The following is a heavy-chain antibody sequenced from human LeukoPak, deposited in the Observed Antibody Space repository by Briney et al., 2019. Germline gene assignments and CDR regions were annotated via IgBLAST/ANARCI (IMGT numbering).Heavy chain of an antibody. J-gene: IGHJ4*02. CDR2: ISGSGGDT. V-gene: IGHV3-23*01. CDR1: GFTFSTYA. Sequence: GGSLRLSCAASGFTFSTYAMNWVRHAPGKGLEWVSTISGSGGDTYYADAVKGRFTISRDNSKTRLYLEMNSVRSDDTAVYYCAAYFDYWGQGTLVTVSS. CDR3: AAYFDY.